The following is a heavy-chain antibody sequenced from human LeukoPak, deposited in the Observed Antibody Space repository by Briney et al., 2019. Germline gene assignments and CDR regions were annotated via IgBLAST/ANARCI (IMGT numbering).Heavy chain of an antibody. J-gene: IGHJ4*02. Sequence: PSETLSLTCAVYGGSFSGYYWSWIRQPPGKGLEWIGEIIHSGSTNYNPSLKSRVTISVDTSKNQFSLKLSSVTAADTAVYYCARGPYDYIWGSYRQPYYFDYWGQGTLVTVSS. V-gene: IGHV4-34*12. CDR1: GGSFSGYY. D-gene: IGHD3-16*02. CDR3: ARGPYDYIWGSYRQPYYFDY. CDR2: IIHSGST.